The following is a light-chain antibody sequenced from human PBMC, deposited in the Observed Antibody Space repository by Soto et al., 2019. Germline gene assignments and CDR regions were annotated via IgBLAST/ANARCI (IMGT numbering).Light chain of an antibody. CDR2: KAS. J-gene: IGKJ3*01. CDR1: QSISSW. Sequence: DIQMTQSPSTLSASVGDRVTITCRASQSISSWLAWYQQKPGTAPKLLIYKASTLESGVPSRFSGSGSGTEFTLTISSLQPDDFATYYCLQDYNYPPVFGPGTKVDIK. CDR3: LQDYNYPPV. V-gene: IGKV1-5*03.